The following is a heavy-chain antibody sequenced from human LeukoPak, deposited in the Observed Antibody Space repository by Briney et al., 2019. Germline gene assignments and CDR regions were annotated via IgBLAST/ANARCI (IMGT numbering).Heavy chain of an antibody. J-gene: IGHJ3*02. D-gene: IGHD3-22*01. CDR1: GFTFDDYA. V-gene: IGHV3-9*01. CDR2: ISWNSGSI. Sequence: PGRSLRLSCAASGFTFDDYAMPWVRQAPGKGLEWVSGISWNSGSIGYADSVKGRFTISRDNAKNSLYLQMNSLRAEDTALYYCAKDTREVITPGDAFDIWGQGTMVTVSS. CDR3: AKDTREVITPGDAFDI.